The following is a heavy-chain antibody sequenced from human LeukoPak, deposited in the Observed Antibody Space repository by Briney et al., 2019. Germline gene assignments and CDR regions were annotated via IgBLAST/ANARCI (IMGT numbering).Heavy chain of an antibody. CDR3: ARDLITYDSSGYSQSY. Sequence: ASVKLSCKASGYTFTSYDINWVRQATGHGLEWMGWMNPNSGNTGYAQKFQGRVTMTRNTSISTAYMELSSLRSEDTAVYYCARDLITYDSSGYSQSYWGQGTLVTVSS. J-gene: IGHJ4*02. CDR2: MNPNSGNT. D-gene: IGHD3-22*01. CDR1: GYTFTSYD. V-gene: IGHV1-8*01.